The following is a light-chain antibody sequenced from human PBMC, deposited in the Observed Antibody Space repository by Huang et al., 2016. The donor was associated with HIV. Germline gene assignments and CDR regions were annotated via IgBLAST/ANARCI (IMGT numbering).Light chain of an antibody. Sequence: EIVLTQSPATLSLSPGERATLACRASQSVGGYLAWYQHKPGQAPRLLISDASNRATGSPARCSGSGSGTDFTLTISSLEPEDLAVYYCQQRTNGPPGFTFGPGTKVDIK. V-gene: IGKV3-11*01. CDR2: DAS. CDR3: QQRTNGPPGFT. J-gene: IGKJ3*01. CDR1: QSVGGY.